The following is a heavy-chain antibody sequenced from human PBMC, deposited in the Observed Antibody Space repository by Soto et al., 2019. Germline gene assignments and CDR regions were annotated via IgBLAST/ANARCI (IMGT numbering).Heavy chain of an antibody. CDR2: IYYSGST. CDR3: AKVGATTGSWFDP. J-gene: IGHJ5*02. D-gene: IGHD1-26*01. V-gene: IGHV4-59*01. CDR1: GGSISSYY. Sequence: PSETLSLTCTVSGGSISSYYWSWIRQPPGKGLEWIGHIYYSGSTNYNPSLKSRVTISVDTSKNQFSLKLSSVTAADTAVYYCAKVGATTGSWFDPWGQGTLVTVSS.